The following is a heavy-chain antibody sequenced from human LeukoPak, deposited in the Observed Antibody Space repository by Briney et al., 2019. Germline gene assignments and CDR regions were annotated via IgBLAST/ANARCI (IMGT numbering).Heavy chain of an antibody. V-gene: IGHV3-20*04. CDR1: GYTFGDYG. CDR3: AKLLIAVAGVFDY. CDR2: TNRRGDIT. Sequence: PGGSLRLSCAASGYTFGDYGMSWVRQVPGKGLEWVSGTNRRGDITGYADFVKGRFTISRGNAKNTLYLQMNSLRAEDTAVYYCAKLLIAVAGVFDYWGQGTLVTVSS. J-gene: IGHJ4*02. D-gene: IGHD6-19*01.